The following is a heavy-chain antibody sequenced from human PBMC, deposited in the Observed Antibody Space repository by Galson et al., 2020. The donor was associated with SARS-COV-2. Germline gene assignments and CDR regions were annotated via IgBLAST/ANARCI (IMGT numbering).Heavy chain of an antibody. CDR1: GDSVSSNSAA. J-gene: IGHJ2*01. CDR2: TYYRSQRYN. CDR3: ARGLLWFGEHWYFDL. V-gene: IGHV6-1*01. Sequence: SQTLSLTCAISGDSVSSNSAAWNWIRQYPSRGLEWLGRTYYRSQRYNDYAVSVKSRITINPDTSKNQFSLQLNSVTPEDTAVYDCARGLLWFGEHWYFDLWGRGTLVTVSS. D-gene: IGHD3-10*01.